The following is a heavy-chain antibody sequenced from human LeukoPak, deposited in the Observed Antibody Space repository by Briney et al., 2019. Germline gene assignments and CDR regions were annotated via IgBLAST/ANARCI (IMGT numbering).Heavy chain of an antibody. V-gene: IGHV1-69*01. D-gene: IGHD5-18*01. CDR1: GGIFSSYA. CDR3: ARGGRERYSYGRS. J-gene: IGHJ4*02. CDR2: IIPIFGTA. Sequence: ASVKVSCKASGGIFSSYAISWVRQAPGQGLEWMGGIIPIFGTAKYAQKFQGRVTITADESTSTAYMELSSLRSEDTAVYYCARGGRERYSYGRSWGQGTLVTVSS.